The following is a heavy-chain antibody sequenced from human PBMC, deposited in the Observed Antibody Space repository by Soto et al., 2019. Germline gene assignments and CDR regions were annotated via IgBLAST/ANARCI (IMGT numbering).Heavy chain of an antibody. Sequence: ASVKVSCKASGYTFTSYYMHWVRQAPGQGPECMGIINPSGGSTSYAQKFQGRVTMTRDTSTSTVYMDLSSLRSEDTAVYYCAREVERGYSYGSLEYWGQGTLVTVSS. D-gene: IGHD5-18*01. CDR2: INPSGGST. V-gene: IGHV1-46*01. CDR3: AREVERGYSYGSLEY. J-gene: IGHJ4*02. CDR1: GYTFTSYY.